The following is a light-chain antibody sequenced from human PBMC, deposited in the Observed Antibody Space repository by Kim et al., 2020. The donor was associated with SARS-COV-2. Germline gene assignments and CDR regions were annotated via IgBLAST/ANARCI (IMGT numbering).Light chain of an antibody. CDR3: QSGRL. CDR2: EDN. V-gene: IGLV6-57*04. CDR1: SGRIASNF. Sequence: NFMLTQPHSVSESPGKTVTISCIRSSGRIASNFVQWYQQRPGSAPTSVIYEDNQRPSWVPDRFSGSIDDSSNSASLTISGLKTEDEADYYCQSGRLFGGGTQLTVL. J-gene: IGLJ2*01.